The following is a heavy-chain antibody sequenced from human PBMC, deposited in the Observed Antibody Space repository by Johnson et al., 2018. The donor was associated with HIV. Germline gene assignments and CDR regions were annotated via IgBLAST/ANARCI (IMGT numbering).Heavy chain of an antibody. Sequence: QVQLVESGGGVVQPGGSLRLSCAASGFTFSDYYMHWIRQAPGKGLEWVSYISSSGSTTYYADSLKGRFTVSRDNAKNSLSLQMNSLRAEDTAVYYCARDAFDLWGQGTMVTVSS. J-gene: IGHJ3*01. CDR2: ISSSGSTT. CDR3: ARDAFDL. V-gene: IGHV3-11*01. CDR1: GFTFSDYY.